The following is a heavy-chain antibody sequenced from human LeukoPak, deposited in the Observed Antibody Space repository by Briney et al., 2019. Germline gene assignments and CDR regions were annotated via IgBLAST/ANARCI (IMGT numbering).Heavy chain of an antibody. CDR2: ISYDGSNK. D-gene: IGHD1-26*01. CDR3: AKGFRTGVGPYVGYHYYMDV. Sequence: GGSLRLSCAASGFTFSSYAMHWVRQAPGKGLEWVAVISYDGSNKYYADSVKGRFTISRDNSKNTLYLQMNSLRDEDTGVYYCAKGFRTGVGPYVGYHYYMDVWGKGATVTVSS. J-gene: IGHJ6*03. V-gene: IGHV3-30-3*01. CDR1: GFTFSSYA.